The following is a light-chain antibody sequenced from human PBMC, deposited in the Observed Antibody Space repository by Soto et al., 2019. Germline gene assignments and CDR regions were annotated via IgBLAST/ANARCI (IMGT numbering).Light chain of an antibody. J-gene: IGKJ5*01. CDR1: QGVNNN. CDR3: QQYGSSPIT. CDR2: GAS. V-gene: IGKV3-20*01. Sequence: EVVMTQSPATLSVSPGERATLSCWASQGVNNNLAWYQQKPGQAPRLLIYGASSRATGIPDRFSGSGSGTDFTLTISRLEPEDFAVYYCQQYGSSPITFGQGTRLEIK.